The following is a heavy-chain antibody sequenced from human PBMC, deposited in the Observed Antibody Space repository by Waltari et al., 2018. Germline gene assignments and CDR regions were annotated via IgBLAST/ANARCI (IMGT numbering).Heavy chain of an antibody. Sequence: QVQLVQSGAEVKTPGASVKVPCKASGYPFTGYYVNWGVQAPGQGLEWMGRINPNRGGTNYAQKFQGRVTMTRDTSISTAYMELSRLRSDDTAVYYCARGSPPPTFDYWGQGTLVTVSS. CDR2: INPNRGGT. CDR1: GYPFTGYY. J-gene: IGHJ4*02. CDR3: ARGSPPPTFDY. V-gene: IGHV1-2*06.